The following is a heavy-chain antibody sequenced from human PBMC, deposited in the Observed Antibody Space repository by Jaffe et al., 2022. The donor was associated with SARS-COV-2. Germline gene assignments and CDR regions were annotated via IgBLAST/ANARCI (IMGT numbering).Heavy chain of an antibody. CDR3: ARFMGGTLGPDH. CDR2: IFPGDSDT. V-gene: IGHV5-51*01. CDR1: GYTFTDYW. J-gene: IGHJ5*02. D-gene: IGHD7-27*01. Sequence: VQLVQSGTEVKEPGESLKISCKGLGYTFTDYWIAWVRQMPGKGLEWMGIIFPGDSDTRSSPSFRGQVTISADKSVSTTYLQWNSLKASDTAVYYCARFMGGTLGPDHWGQGTLVTVSS.